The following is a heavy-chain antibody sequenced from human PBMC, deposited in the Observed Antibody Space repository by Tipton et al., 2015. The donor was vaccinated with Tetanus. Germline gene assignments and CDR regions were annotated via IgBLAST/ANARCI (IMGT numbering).Heavy chain of an antibody. J-gene: IGHJ4*02. D-gene: IGHD6-13*01. CDR2: ISGSGDTT. CDR3: AKEGHGSPTPPSIDY. Sequence: SLRLSCAASGFTFSSYAMTWVRQAPGKGLEWVSAISGSGDTTYYPDSVKGRFAISRDNSKNTLYLQMNSLRGEDAAVYYCAKEGHGSPTPPSIDYWGQGTLVTVSS. V-gene: IGHV3-23*01. CDR1: GFTFSSYA.